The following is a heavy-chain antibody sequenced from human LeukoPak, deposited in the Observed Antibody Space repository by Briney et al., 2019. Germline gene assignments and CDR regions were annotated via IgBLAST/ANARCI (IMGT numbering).Heavy chain of an antibody. D-gene: IGHD3-22*01. J-gene: IGHJ4*02. V-gene: IGHV4-34*01. CDR1: GGSFSGYY. CDR2: INHSGST. Sequence: PSETLSLTCAVYGGSFSGYYWSWIRQPPGKGLEWIGEINHSGSTNYNPSLKSRVTISVDTSKNQFSLKLSSVTAADTAVYYCARGRAAYYYDTHPIRGYFDYWGQGTLVTVSS. CDR3: ARGRAAYYYDTHPIRGYFDY.